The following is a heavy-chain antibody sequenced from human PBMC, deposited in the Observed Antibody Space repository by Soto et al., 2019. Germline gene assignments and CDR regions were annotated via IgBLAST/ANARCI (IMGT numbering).Heavy chain of an antibody. Sequence: GGSLRLSCAASGFTFSSYGMHWVRQAPGKGLEWVAVISYDGSNKYYADSVKGRSTISRDNAKNSLYLQMDSLTDEDTAVYYCARVLGWAFDSWGQGTLVTVSS. J-gene: IGHJ4*02. CDR1: GFTFSSYG. D-gene: IGHD6-19*01. CDR2: ISYDGSNK. CDR3: ARVLGWAFDS. V-gene: IGHV3-30*03.